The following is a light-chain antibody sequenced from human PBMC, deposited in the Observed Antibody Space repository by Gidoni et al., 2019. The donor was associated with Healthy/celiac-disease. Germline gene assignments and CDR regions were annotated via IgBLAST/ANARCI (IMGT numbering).Light chain of an antibody. V-gene: IGKV3-20*01. J-gene: IGKJ3*01. CDR1: QSGSSSY. CDR2: GAS. CDR3: QKYGSSPLFT. Sequence: EIVLTQYPGTLSLSPGERATLSCRASQSGSSSYLAWYQQKPGQAPRLLIYGASSSATGIPDRFSGSGSGTDFTLTISRLEPEDFAVYYCQKYGSSPLFTFGPGTKVEIK.